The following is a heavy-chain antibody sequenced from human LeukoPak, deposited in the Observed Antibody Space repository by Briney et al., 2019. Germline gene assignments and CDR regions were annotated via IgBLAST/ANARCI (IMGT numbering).Heavy chain of an antibody. J-gene: IGHJ4*02. CDR2: INHSGST. D-gene: IGHD3-22*01. V-gene: IGHV4-4*02. CDR3: AKSCGDYYDSSGYYQYYFDY. CDR1: GGFISSSNW. Sequence: SETLSLTCAVSGGFISSSNWWSWVRQPPGKGLEWIGEINHSGSTNYNPSLKSRVTISVDTSKNQFSLKLSSVTAADTAVYYCAKSCGDYYDSSGYYQYYFDYWGQGTLVTVSS.